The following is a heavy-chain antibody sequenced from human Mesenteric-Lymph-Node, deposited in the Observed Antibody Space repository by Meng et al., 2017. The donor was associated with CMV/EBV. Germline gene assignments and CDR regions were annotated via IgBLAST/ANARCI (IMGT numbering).Heavy chain of an antibody. D-gene: IGHD3-3*01. V-gene: IGHV3-23*01. J-gene: IGHJ6*02. Sequence: GESLKISCAASGFTFSSYAMSWVRQAPGKGLEWVSAISGSGGSTYYADSVKGRFTISRDNSKNTLYLQMNSLRAEDTAVYYCARDGLVVPAATYYDFWSGAFDYYYYGMDVWGQGTTVTVSS. CDR3: ARDGLVVPAATYYDFWSGAFDYYYYGMDV. CDR2: ISGSGGST. CDR1: GFTFSSYA.